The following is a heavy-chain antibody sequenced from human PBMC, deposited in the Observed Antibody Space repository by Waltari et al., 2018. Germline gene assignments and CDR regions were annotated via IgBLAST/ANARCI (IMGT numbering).Heavy chain of an antibody. J-gene: IGHJ5*02. D-gene: IGHD6-6*01. CDR3: ARTFARSNWFDP. CDR2: IYYSGST. Sequence: QVQLQESGPGLVKPSQPLSLTCTVSGGSISSGGYYWSWIRQHPGKGLEWIGYIYYSGSTYYNPSLKSRVTISVDTSKNQFSLKLSSVTAADTAVYYCARTFARSNWFDPWGQGTLVTVSS. V-gene: IGHV4-31*03. CDR1: GGSISSGGYY.